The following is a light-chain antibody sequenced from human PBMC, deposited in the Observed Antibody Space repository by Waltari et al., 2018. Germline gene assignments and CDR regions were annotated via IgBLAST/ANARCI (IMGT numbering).Light chain of an antibody. CDR1: SSDVGGYNF. V-gene: IGLV2-8*01. CDR3: SSYAGSNNYV. CDR2: DVN. J-gene: IGLJ1*01. Sequence: QSALTQPPSASGSPGQSVSISCTGTSSDVGGYNFVSWYQQHPGKAPKLMIYDVNKRPSGVPDRVSGSQSGNTASLTVSGLQAEDEADYYCSSYAGSNNYVFGSGTKVTVL.